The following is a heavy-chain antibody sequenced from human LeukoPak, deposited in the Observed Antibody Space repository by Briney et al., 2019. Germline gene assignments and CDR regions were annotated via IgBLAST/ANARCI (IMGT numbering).Heavy chain of an antibody. V-gene: IGHV3-23*01. D-gene: IGHD6-19*01. CDR2: ISGSGGST. CDR1: GFTFSSYA. J-gene: IGHJ5*02. Sequence: GGSLRLSSAASGFTFSSYAMSWVRQAPGKGLEWVSAISGSGGSTYYADSVKGRFTISRDNSKNTLYLQMNSLRAEDTAVYYCAKEGPGIAVTPTNWFDPWGQGTLVTVSS. CDR3: AKEGPGIAVTPTNWFDP.